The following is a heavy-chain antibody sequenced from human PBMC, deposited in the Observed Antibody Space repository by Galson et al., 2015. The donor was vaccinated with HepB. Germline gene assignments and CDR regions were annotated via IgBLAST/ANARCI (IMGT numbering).Heavy chain of an antibody. V-gene: IGHV1-3*01. D-gene: IGHD6-13*01. Sequence: SVKVSCKASGYTFTSYAMHWVRQAPGQRLERMGWINAGNGNTKYSQKFQGRVTITRDTSASTAYMELSSLRSEDTAVYYCARSKDPAAAGIGYWGQGTLVTVSS. CDR3: ARSKDPAAAGIGY. CDR2: INAGNGNT. J-gene: IGHJ4*02. CDR1: GYTFTSYA.